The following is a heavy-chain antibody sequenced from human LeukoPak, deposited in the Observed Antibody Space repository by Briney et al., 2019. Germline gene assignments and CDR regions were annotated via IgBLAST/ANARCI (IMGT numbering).Heavy chain of an antibody. D-gene: IGHD2-2*01. CDR3: AKEEYSTRYYYYGMDV. Sequence: GGSLRLSCAASGFTFSYYSMSWVRQAPGKGLEWVSAISGGGDSTFYADSVKGRFTISRDNSKNTLYLQMSSLRAEDTAIYYCAKEEYSTRYYYYGMDVWGQGTTVTVSS. J-gene: IGHJ6*02. CDR2: ISGGGDST. CDR1: GFTFSYYS. V-gene: IGHV3-23*01.